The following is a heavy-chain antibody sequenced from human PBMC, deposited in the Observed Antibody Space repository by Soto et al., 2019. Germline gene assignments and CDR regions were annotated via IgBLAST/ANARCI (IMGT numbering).Heavy chain of an antibody. CDR1: GYSFSTHA. J-gene: IGHJ4*02. CDR3: ARNILGGTTDY. Sequence: ASVKVSCKASGYSFSTHAMHWVRQAPGQGLEWVGWINSVNDHTIYSEKFQGGVTITSDTSATTAYMELSSLTSEDTAIYYCARNILGGTTDYWGQGTLVTVSS. D-gene: IGHD1-7*01. V-gene: IGHV1-3*01. CDR2: INSVNDHT.